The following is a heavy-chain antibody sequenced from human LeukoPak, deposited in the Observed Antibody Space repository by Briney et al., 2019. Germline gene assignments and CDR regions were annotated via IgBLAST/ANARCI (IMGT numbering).Heavy chain of an antibody. CDR3: ARVSSGWYGQDFQH. J-gene: IGHJ1*01. Sequence: SETLSLTCAVYGGSFSGYYWSWIRQPPGKGLEWIGEINHSGSTNYNPSLKSRVTISVDTSKNQFSLKLSSVTAADTAVYYCARVSSGWYGQDFQHWGQGTLVTVSS. CDR2: INHSGST. V-gene: IGHV4-34*01. CDR1: GGSFSGYY. D-gene: IGHD6-19*01.